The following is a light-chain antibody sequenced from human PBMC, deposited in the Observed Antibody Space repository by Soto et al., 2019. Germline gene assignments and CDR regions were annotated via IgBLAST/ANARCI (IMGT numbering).Light chain of an antibody. CDR3: QQYGSSLFT. CDR1: QSVSSKY. CDR2: GTS. J-gene: IGKJ3*01. V-gene: IGKV3-20*01. Sequence: EIVLTQSPGTLSLSPGERATLSCRASQSVSSKYLARYQQKPGQAPRVLIYGTSIRASGVPKRFSGGGSGTDFTLTITRLEPEDFAVYYCQQYGSSLFTFGPGTKVDFK.